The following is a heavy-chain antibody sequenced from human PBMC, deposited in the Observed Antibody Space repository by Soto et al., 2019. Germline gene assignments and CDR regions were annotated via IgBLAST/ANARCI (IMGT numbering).Heavy chain of an antibody. CDR3: AKDRVGYYDILTGPYFDY. CDR1: GCTFSSYG. CDR2: ISYDGSNK. J-gene: IGHJ4*02. D-gene: IGHD3-9*01. V-gene: IGHV3-30*18. Sequence: PGGSLRLSCAASGCTFSSYGMHWVRQAPGKGLEWVAVISYDGSNKYYADSVKGRFTISRDNSKNTLYLQMNSLRAEDTAVYYCAKDRVGYYDILTGPYFDYWGQGTLVTVSS.